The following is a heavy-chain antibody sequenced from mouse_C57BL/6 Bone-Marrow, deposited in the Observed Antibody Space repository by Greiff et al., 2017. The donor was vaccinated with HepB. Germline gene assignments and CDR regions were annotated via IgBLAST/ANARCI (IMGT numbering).Heavy chain of an antibody. CDR1: GYSFTGYY. V-gene: IGHV1-42*01. D-gene: IGHD1-1*01. CDR2: INPSTGGT. Sequence: EVQLQQSGPELVKPGASVKISCKASGYSFTGYYMNWVKQSPEKSLEWIGEINPSTGGTTYNQKFKAKATLTVDKSSSTAYMQLKSLTSEDSAVYYCASSGSRDWYFDVWGTGTTVTVSS. J-gene: IGHJ1*03. CDR3: ASSGSRDWYFDV.